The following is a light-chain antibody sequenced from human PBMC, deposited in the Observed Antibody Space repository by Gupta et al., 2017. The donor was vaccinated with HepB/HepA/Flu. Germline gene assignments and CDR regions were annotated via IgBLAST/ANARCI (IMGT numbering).Light chain of an antibody. Sequence: DIVMTQSPDSLAVSLGERATINCKSSQSVLYSSNNKNYLAWYQQKPGQPPKLLIYWASTRESGVPDRFSGSGSGTDVTLTISSLQAEDVAVYYCQQYYSTPLTFGPGTKVEIK. J-gene: IGKJ3*01. V-gene: IGKV4-1*01. CDR1: QSVLYSSNNKNY. CDR3: QQYYSTPLT. CDR2: WAS.